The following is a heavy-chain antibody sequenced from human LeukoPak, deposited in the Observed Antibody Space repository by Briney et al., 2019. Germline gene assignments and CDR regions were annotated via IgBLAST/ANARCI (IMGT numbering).Heavy chain of an antibody. CDR3: ARDSSAYYQLDY. V-gene: IGHV3-30*02. D-gene: IGHD3-22*01. Sequence: GGSLRLSCAASGFTFSSYGMHWVRQAPGKGLEWVAFIRYDASNKYYADSVRGRFTISRDNSKNTLYLQMNSLRAENTAVYYCARDSSAYYQLDYWGQGTLVTVSS. J-gene: IGHJ4*02. CDR2: IRYDASNK. CDR1: GFTFSSYG.